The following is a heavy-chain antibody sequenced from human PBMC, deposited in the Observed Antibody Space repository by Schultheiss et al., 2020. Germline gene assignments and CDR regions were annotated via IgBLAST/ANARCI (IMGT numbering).Heavy chain of an antibody. CDR1: GFTFSSYA. Sequence: ESLKISCAASGFTFSSYAMSWVRQAPGKGLEWVSAISGSGGSTYYADSVKGRFTISRDNSKNTLYLQMNSLRAEDTAVFYCASNWGSGDYYYGMDVWGQGTTVTVSS. CDR2: ISGSGGST. D-gene: IGHD7-27*01. V-gene: IGHV3-23*01. J-gene: IGHJ6*02. CDR3: ASNWGSGDYYYGMDV.